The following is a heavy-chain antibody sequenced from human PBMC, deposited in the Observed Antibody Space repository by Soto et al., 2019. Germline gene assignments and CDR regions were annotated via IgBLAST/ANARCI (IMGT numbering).Heavy chain of an antibody. CDR3: SRSGGYYDSSGYYYEVVCALDI. Sequence: LRLSCAASGFTFSSYGMHWVRQAPGKGLERVAVIWYDGSNKYYAGSVKGRFTISRDNSKNTLYLQMNSLRAADTAAYYCSRSGGYYDSSGYYYEVVCALDIWGQGTMVTVSS. D-gene: IGHD3-22*01. J-gene: IGHJ3*02. CDR1: GFTFSSYG. V-gene: IGHV3-33*01. CDR2: IWYDGSNK.